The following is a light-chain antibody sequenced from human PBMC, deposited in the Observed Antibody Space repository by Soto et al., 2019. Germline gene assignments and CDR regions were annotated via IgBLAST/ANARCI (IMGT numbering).Light chain of an antibody. CDR3: QSYDSSLSGYV. Sequence: QSVLTQPPSVSEAPGQTVTISCTGSSTNIGAGYEAHWYQQVPGTAPKLLIYENNNRPSGVPDRFSGSKSGTFASLAITGLQAEDEAEYYCQSYDSSLSGYVFGTGTKLTVL. CDR1: STNIGAGYE. V-gene: IGLV1-40*01. CDR2: ENN. J-gene: IGLJ1*01.